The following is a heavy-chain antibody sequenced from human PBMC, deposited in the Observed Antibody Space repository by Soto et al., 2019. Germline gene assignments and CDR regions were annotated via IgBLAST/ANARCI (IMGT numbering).Heavy chain of an antibody. CDR3: AIGLYCSGGSCYGLLDY. CDR2: INHSGST. Sequence: SETLSLTCAVYGGSFSGYYWSWIRQPPGKGLEWIGEINHSGSTNYNPSLKSRVTISVDTSKNQFSLKLSSVTAADTAVYYCAIGLYCSGGSCYGLLDYWGQGTLVAVSS. D-gene: IGHD2-15*01. V-gene: IGHV4-34*01. J-gene: IGHJ4*02. CDR1: GGSFSGYY.